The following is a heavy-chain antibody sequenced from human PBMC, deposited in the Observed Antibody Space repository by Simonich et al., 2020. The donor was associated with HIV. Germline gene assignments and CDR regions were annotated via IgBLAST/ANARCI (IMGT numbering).Heavy chain of an antibody. D-gene: IGHD4-17*01. Sequence: QVQLQESGPGLVKPSETLSLTCAVSGYSISCGYYWGGIRQPPGKGLVWIGSIYLRGSTYYNPSLRSRVTISVDTSKNQFSLKMSSLTAADTAVYYCYGDYGEYYFDHWSQGTLVTVSS. V-gene: IGHV4-38-2*01. J-gene: IGHJ4*02. CDR3: YGDYGEYYFDH. CDR2: IYLRGST. CDR1: GYSISCGYY.